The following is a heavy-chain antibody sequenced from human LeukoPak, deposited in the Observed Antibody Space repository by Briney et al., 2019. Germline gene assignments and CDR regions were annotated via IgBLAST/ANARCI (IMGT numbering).Heavy chain of an antibody. CDR3: ARWTTSGGDCHILDY. CDR2: ITTNTGNP. CDR1: GYTFTTYA. J-gene: IGHJ4*02. V-gene: IGHV7-4-1*02. D-gene: IGHD2-21*02. Sequence: GASVKVSCKASGYTFTTYAMNWVRQAPGQGLEWMGWITTNTGNPTYAQAFTGRFVFSLDPSVSTAYLQISSLKAEDTAVYYCARWTTSGGDCHILDYWGQGILVTVSS.